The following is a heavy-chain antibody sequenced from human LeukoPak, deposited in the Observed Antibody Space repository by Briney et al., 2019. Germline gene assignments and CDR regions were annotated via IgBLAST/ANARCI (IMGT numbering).Heavy chain of an antibody. V-gene: IGHV3-48*03. Sequence: GGSLRLSCAASGFTFSSYEMNWVRQAPGKGLEWVSYISSSGSTIYYADSVKGRFTISRDNAKSSLYLQMNSLRAEDTAVYYCARDLAIVVVVAADGMDVWGQGTTVTVPS. CDR1: GFTFSSYE. CDR3: ARDLAIVVVVAADGMDV. D-gene: IGHD2-15*01. J-gene: IGHJ6*02. CDR2: ISSSGSTI.